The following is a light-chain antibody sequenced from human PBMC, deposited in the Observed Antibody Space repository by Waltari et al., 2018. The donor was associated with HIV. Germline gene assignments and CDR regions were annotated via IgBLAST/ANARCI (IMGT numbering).Light chain of an antibody. CDR1: QDLRGS. CDR2: GAS. Sequence: DIQVTQSPSFVSASVGDTVVITCRASQDLRGSLAWFRQGPGEAPKLLIYGASTLQSGVPARFRGSGSGRLFTLTISSLQPEDFATYYCQQAVSFPLAFGGGTKVEI. J-gene: IGKJ4*01. CDR3: QQAVSFPLA. V-gene: IGKV1D-12*01.